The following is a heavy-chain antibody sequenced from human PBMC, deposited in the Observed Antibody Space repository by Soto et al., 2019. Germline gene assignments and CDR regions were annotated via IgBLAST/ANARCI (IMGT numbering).Heavy chain of an antibody. V-gene: IGHV4-59*01. J-gene: IGHJ6*03. CDR2: MYNTGST. D-gene: IGHD2-21*02. CDR1: GGSISGYY. Sequence: SETVALTCTVSGGSISGYYWSWVRQRPGKGLEWIGYMYNTGSTVYNPSFKSRVTISVDTSKSQFSLRLNSVTAADTAVYYCARDLCGYCGTDCYALDVWGKGTTVTVS. CDR3: ARDLCGYCGTDCYALDV.